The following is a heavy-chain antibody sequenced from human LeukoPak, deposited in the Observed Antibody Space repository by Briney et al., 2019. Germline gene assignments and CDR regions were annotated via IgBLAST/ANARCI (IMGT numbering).Heavy chain of an antibody. CDR2: IYTSGST. J-gene: IGHJ4*02. D-gene: IGHD4-17*01. CDR3: ARATVTTGVDY. CDR1: GGSISSGSYY. V-gene: IGHV4-61*02. Sequence: SETLSLTCTVSGGSISSGSYYWSWIRQPAGKGLEWIGRIYTSGSTNYNPSLKSRVTISLDTSKNQFSLKLSSVTAADTAVYYCARATVTTGVDYWGQGTLVTVSS.